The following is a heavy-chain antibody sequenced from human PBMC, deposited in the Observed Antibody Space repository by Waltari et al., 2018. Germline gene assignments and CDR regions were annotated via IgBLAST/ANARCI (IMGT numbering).Heavy chain of an antibody. D-gene: IGHD3-22*01. CDR2: INPNSGST. CDR3: ATYYWDSSGYLF. Sequence: QVQLVQSGAEVKKPGASGKVSCKAXXYTXXXDYNHWVRQAPGQGLEWMGWINPNSGSTNYAQKFQGRVAMTRDTSISTAYMELTRLRSDDTAMYYCATYYWDSSGYLFWGQGTLVTVSS. V-gene: IGHV1-2*02. J-gene: IGHJ4*02. CDR1: XYTXXXDY.